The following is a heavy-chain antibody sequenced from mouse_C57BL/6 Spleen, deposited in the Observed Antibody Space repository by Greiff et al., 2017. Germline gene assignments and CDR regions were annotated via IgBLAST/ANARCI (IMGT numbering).Heavy chain of an antibody. Sequence: VKQSCKASGYTFTSYWMHWVKQRPGRGLEWIGRIDPNSGGTKYNEKFKSKATLTVDKPSSTAYMQLSSLTSEDSAVYYCARDEGTGTPFAYWGQGTLVTVSA. J-gene: IGHJ3*01. V-gene: IGHV1-72*01. CDR3: ARDEGTGTPFAY. D-gene: IGHD4-1*01. CDR2: IDPNSGGT. CDR1: GYTFTSYW.